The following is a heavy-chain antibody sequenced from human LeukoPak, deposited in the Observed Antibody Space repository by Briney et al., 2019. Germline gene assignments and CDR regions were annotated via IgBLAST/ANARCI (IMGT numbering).Heavy chain of an antibody. V-gene: IGHV4-34*01. CDR2: INHSGST. CDR3: ARATGYSSRGYFDY. CDR1: GGSFSGYY. D-gene: IGHD6-13*01. Sequence: SETLSLTCAVYGGSFSGYYWSWIRQPPGKGLEWNGEINHSGSTNYNPSLKSRVTISVDTSKNQFSLKLSSVTAADTAVYYCARATGYSSRGYFDYWGQGTLVTVSS. J-gene: IGHJ4*02.